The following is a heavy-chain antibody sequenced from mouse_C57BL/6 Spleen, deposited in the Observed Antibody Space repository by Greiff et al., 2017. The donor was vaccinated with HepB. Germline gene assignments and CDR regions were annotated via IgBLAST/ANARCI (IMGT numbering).Heavy chain of an antibody. CDR2: INPNNGGT. Sequence: EVQLQQSGPELVKPGASVKISCKASGYTFTDYYMNWVKQSHGKSLEWIGDINPNNGGTSYNQKFKGKATLTVDKSSSTAYMELRSLTSEDSAVYDCARKANYYGSSYGGYAMDYWGQGTSVTVSS. D-gene: IGHD1-1*01. J-gene: IGHJ4*01. V-gene: IGHV1-26*01. CDR3: ARKANYYGSSYGGYAMDY. CDR1: GYTFTDYY.